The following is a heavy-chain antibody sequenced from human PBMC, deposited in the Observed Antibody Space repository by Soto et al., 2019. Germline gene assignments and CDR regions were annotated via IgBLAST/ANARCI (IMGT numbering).Heavy chain of an antibody. V-gene: IGHV3-21*01. CDR1: EFPFSNYD. Sequence: GGSLRLSCAASEFPFSNYDMSWVRQAPGKGLEWVSSISASSTYIYYADSLKGRFTISRDNAKSSLYLQMNSLRAEDTAVYYCARALVRGLMDVWGQGTTVTVSS. J-gene: IGHJ6*02. D-gene: IGHD3-10*01. CDR3: ARALVRGLMDV. CDR2: ISASSTYI.